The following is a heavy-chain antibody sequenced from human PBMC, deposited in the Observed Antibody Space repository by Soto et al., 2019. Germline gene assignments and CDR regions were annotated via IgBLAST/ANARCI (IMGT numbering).Heavy chain of an antibody. CDR3: ARKRVVRGVSYYGMDV. V-gene: IGHV4-59*01. Sequence: SETLSLTCTVSGGSISSYYWSWIRQPPGKGLEWIGYIYYSGSTNYNPSLKSRVTISVDTSKNQFSLKLSSVTAADTAVYYCARKRVVRGVSYYGMDVWGQGTTVTVSS. D-gene: IGHD3-10*01. J-gene: IGHJ6*02. CDR1: GGSISSYY. CDR2: IYYSGST.